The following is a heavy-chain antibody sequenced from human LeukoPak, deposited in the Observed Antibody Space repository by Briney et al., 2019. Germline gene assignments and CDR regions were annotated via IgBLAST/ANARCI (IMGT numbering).Heavy chain of an antibody. Sequence: GGSLRLSCAASGFTFSSYGMHWVRQAPGKGLEWVAFIRYDGSNKYYADSVKGRFTISRDNSKTTLYLQMNSLRAEDTAVYYCAKDRPDCSSTSCYRTFDYWGQGTLVTVSS. CDR3: AKDRPDCSSTSCYRTFDY. J-gene: IGHJ4*02. V-gene: IGHV3-30*02. D-gene: IGHD2-2*02. CDR1: GFTFSSYG. CDR2: IRYDGSNK.